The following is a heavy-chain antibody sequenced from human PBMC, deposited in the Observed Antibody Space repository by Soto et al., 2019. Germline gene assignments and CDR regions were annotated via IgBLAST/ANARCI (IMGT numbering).Heavy chain of an antibody. J-gene: IGHJ5*02. CDR2: IYPSGSA. V-gene: IGHV4-30-2*06. Sequence: NPSETLSLTCAVSGDSISSGSYSWSWIRQSPGKGLDWIGYIYPSGSADYNPSLRSRVTISVDRSKNQFFLNLSSVTAADTAVYFCARRTGKGWFDPWGQGTLVTVSS. CDR1: GDSISSGSYS. CDR3: ARRTGKGWFDP.